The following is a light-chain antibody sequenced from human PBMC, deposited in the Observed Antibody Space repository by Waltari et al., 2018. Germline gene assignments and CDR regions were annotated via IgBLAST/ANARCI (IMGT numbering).Light chain of an antibody. CDR3: QQSHSTPYT. V-gene: IGKV1-39*01. Sequence: MTQSPSSLSASVGDRVTITCRTSQSFSSYLNWYQQKPGKAPKLLIYAASNLRSGVPSRFRGSGSGTDFTLTINSLQPEDFATYYCQQSHSTPYTFGQGTKLEIK. J-gene: IGKJ2*01. CDR2: AAS. CDR1: QSFSSY.